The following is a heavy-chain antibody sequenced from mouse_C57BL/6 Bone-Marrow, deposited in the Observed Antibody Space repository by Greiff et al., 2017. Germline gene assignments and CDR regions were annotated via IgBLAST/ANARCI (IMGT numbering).Heavy chain of an antibody. CDR1: GYTFPSYD. CDR2: LYPRDGST. J-gene: IGHJ2*01. V-gene: IGHV1-85*01. Sequence: VQLQQSGPELVKPGASVKLSCKASGYTFPSYDINWVKPRPGQGLEWIGWLYPRDGSTKYNEKFKGKATLTVDTSSSTAYMELHSLTSEDSAVYFCARDDYDDEGVDYWGQGTTLAVSS. CDR3: ARDDYDDEGVDY. D-gene: IGHD2-4*01.